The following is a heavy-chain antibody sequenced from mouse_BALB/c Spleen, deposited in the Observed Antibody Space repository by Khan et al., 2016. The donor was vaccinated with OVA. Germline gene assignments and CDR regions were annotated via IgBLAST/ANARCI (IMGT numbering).Heavy chain of an antibody. J-gene: IGHJ2*01. CDR2: IYPGTDNS. CDR1: GYIFTNYW. D-gene: IGHD3-2*02. CDR3: VREEALYYFDY. V-gene: IGHV1-76*01. Sequence: QVQLKESGAELVRPGASVKLSCKTSGYIFTNYWIHWVKQRSGQGLEWIARIYPGTDNSYYNEKLKDRATLTADKSSSTVYMQLSSLKSEDSAVYFCVREEALYYFDYWGQGTTLTVSS.